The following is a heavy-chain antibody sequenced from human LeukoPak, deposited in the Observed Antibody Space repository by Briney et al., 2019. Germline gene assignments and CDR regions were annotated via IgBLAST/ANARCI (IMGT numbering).Heavy chain of an antibody. D-gene: IGHD2-2*01. V-gene: IGHV3-33*01. CDR2: IWYDGSNK. CDR1: GFTFSSYG. J-gene: IGHJ5*02. Sequence: PGGSLRLSCAASGFTFSSYGMHWVRQAPGKGLEWVAVIWYDGSNKYYADSVKGRFTISRDNSKNTLYLQMNSLRAEDTAVYYCAREGCSSTSCYWFDPWGQGTLVTVSS. CDR3: AREGCSSTSCYWFDP.